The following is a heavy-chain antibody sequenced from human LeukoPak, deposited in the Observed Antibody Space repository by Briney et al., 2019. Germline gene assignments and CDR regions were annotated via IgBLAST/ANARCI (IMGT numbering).Heavy chain of an antibody. J-gene: IGHJ6*03. D-gene: IGHD6-13*01. CDR2: IRDSSSSI. CDR1: GFTFSSYS. V-gene: IGHV3-48*01. CDR3: ARDPDSSSWYWAGYMDV. Sequence: GGSLRLSCAASGFTFSSYSMNWVRQAPGKGLEWVSYIRDSSSSIFYADSVKGRFTISGDNAKNSLFLQMNSLRAEDTAVYYCARDPDSSSWYWAGYMDVWGKGTTVTVSS.